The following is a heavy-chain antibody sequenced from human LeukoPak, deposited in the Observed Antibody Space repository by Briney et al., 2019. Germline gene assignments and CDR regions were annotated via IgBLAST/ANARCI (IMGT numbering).Heavy chain of an antibody. CDR1: GGSFSGYY. CDR2: INHSGST. V-gene: IGHV4-34*01. Sequence: PSETLSLTCAVYGGSFSGYYWSWIRQPPGKGLEWIGEINHSGSTNYNPSLKSRVTISVDTSKNQFSLKLSSVTAADTAVYYCARVFSQHYYYYYMDVWGKGTTVTVSS. J-gene: IGHJ6*03. CDR3: ARVFSQHYYYYYMDV.